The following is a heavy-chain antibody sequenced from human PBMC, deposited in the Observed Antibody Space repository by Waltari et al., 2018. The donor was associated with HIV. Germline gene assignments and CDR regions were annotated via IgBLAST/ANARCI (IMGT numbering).Heavy chain of an antibody. CDR1: GFTFSSYW. CDR3: ARELTQWLARGGYFDY. V-gene: IGHV3-7*01. D-gene: IGHD6-19*01. CDR2: IKQDGSEK. J-gene: IGHJ4*02. Sequence: EVQLVESGGGLVQPGGSPRLSCAASGFTFSSYWMSWVRQAPGKGLEWVANIKQDGSEKYYVDSVKGRFTISRDNAKNSLYLQMNSLRAEDTVVYYCARELTQWLARGGYFDYWGRGTLVTVSS.